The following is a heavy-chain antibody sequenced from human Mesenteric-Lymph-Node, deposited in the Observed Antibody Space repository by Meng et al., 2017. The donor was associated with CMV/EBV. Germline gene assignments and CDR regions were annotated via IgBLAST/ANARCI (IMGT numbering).Heavy chain of an antibody. CDR1: GFTFSSYW. CDR2: INSDGSST. Sequence: GGSLRLSCAASGFTFSSYWMHWVRQAPGKGLVWVSRINSDGSSTSYADSVKGRFTISRDNSNHTLYLQMNSLRAEDTAVYYCVRPRRDGYNYYYYAMDVWGQGTTVTVSS. V-gene: IGHV3-74*01. J-gene: IGHJ6*02. D-gene: IGHD5-24*01. CDR3: VRPRRDGYNYYYYAMDV.